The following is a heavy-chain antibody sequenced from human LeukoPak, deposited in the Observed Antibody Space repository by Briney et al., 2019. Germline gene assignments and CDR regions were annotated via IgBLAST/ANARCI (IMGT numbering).Heavy chain of an antibody. CDR3: ARRGPYYYESSGYRADYYYGMDV. CDR1: GGSFSGYY. CDR2: INHSGST. D-gene: IGHD3-22*01. V-gene: IGHV4-34*01. J-gene: IGHJ6*02. Sequence: SETLSLTCAVYGGSFSGYYWSWIRQPPGKGLEWIGEINHSGSTNYNPSLKSRVTISVDTSKNQFSLKLSSVTAADTAVYYCARRGPYYYESSGYRADYYYGMDVWGQGTTVTVSS.